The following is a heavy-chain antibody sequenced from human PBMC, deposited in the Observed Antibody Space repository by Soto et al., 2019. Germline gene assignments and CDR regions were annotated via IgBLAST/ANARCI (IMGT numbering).Heavy chain of an antibody. CDR1: GFTFSRYW. Sequence: EVQLVESGGGLVLPGGSLRLSCAASGFTFSRYWMHWVRQAPGKGLVWVSRINSAGSGTHYADSVKGRFTISRDNAKNTVYLQMNSLRAEDTAVYYCASNYAYAGGSFWYGMDVWGQGTTVTVYS. V-gene: IGHV3-74*01. CDR3: ASNYAYAGGSFWYGMDV. J-gene: IGHJ6*02. CDR2: INSAGSGT. D-gene: IGHD3-16*01.